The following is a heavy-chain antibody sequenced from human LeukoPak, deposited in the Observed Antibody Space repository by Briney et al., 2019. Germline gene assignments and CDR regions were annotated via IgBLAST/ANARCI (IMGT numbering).Heavy chain of an antibody. V-gene: IGHV4-38-2*01. CDR2: IYHSGST. Sequence: SQTLSLTCAVYGGSFSGYYWGWIRQPPGKGLEWIGSIYHSGSTYYNPSLKSRVTISVDTSKNQFSLKLSSVTAADTAVYYCARIRSDYDAFDIWGQGTMVTVSS. D-gene: IGHD4-17*01. CDR1: GGSFSGYY. CDR3: ARIRSDYDAFDI. J-gene: IGHJ3*02.